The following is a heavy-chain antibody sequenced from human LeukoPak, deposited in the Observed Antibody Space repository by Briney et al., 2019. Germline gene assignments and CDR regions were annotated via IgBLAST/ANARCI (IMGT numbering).Heavy chain of an antibody. Sequence: GASVKVSCKASGYTFTGYYMHWVRQAPGQGPEWMGWINPNSGGTNYAQKFQGRVTMTRDTSISTAYMELSRLRSDDTAVYYCVVWEGSGSYRYYYGMDVWGQGTTVTVSS. J-gene: IGHJ6*02. D-gene: IGHD3-10*01. V-gene: IGHV1-2*02. CDR1: GYTFTGYY. CDR2: INPNSGGT. CDR3: VVWEGSGSYRYYYGMDV.